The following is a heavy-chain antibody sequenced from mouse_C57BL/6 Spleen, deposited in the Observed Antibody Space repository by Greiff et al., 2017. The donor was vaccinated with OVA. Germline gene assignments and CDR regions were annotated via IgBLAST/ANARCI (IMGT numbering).Heavy chain of an antibody. V-gene: IGHV5-17*01. J-gene: IGHJ2*01. CDR2: ISSGSSTI. Sequence: EVQLQQSGGGLVKPGGSLKLSCAASGFTFSDYGMHWVRQAPEKGLKWVAYISSGSSTIYYADTVKGRFTISRDNAKNTLFLQITSLRSEDAAMYYCATGYYGYWGQGTTLTVSS. CDR3: ATGYYGY. CDR1: GFTFSDYG. D-gene: IGHD2-3*01.